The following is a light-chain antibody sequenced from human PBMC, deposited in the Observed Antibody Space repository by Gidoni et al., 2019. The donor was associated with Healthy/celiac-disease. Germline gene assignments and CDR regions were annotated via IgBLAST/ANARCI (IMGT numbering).Light chain of an antibody. CDR2: DAS. CDR1: QSVSSY. J-gene: IGKJ5*01. Sequence: EIVLTQSPATLSLSPGERATLSCRASQSVSSYLAWYQQKPGQAPRLLIYDASNRATGIPARFSGSGSGTDFTLTISSLEPEDFAVYYCQQRSNFPSTFXQXTRLXIK. CDR3: QQRSNFPST. V-gene: IGKV3-11*01.